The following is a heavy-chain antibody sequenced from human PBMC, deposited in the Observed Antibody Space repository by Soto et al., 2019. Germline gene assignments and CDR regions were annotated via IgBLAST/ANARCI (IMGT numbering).Heavy chain of an antibody. CDR2: IKSKTDGGTT. V-gene: IGHV3-15*07. CDR3: TTVPAPPYCGGDCYQMEFDY. Sequence: GSLRLSCAASGFTFSNAWMNWVRQAPGKGLEWVGRIKSKTDGGTTDYAAPVKGRFTISRDDSKNTLYLQMNSLKTEDTAVYYCTTVPAPPYCGGDCYQMEFDYWGQGTLVTVSS. D-gene: IGHD2-21*02. J-gene: IGHJ4*02. CDR1: GFTFSNAW.